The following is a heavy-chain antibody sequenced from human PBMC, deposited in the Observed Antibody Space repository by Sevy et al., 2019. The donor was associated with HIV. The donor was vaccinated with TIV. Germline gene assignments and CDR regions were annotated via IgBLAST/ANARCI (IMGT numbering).Heavy chain of an antibody. D-gene: IGHD3-22*01. V-gene: IGHV3-74*01. CDR3: ARGPYYRDTNTYFFMHY. CDR1: GFTFSNYW. J-gene: IGHJ4*02. Sequence: GGSLRLSCAGPGFTFSNYWMHWVRQAPGKGLVWVSRINSDGSSTSYADSVTGRFIISRDNAKNTLYLQMNSLRAEDTAVYYCARGPYYRDTNTYFFMHYWGQGTLVTVSS. CDR2: INSDGSST.